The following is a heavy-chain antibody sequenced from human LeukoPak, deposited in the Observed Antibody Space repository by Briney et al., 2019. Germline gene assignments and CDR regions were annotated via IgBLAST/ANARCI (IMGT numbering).Heavy chain of an antibody. V-gene: IGHV1-69*01. CDR3: ARGGRYCSSTSCYFPWAFDY. J-gene: IGHJ4*02. D-gene: IGHD2-2*01. Sequence: SVKVSCKASGGTISSYAISWVRQAPGQGLEWMGGIIPIFGTANYAQKFQGRVTITADESTSTAYMELSSLRSEDTAVYYCARGGRYCSSTSCYFPWAFDYWGQGTLVTVSS. CDR2: IIPIFGTA. CDR1: GGTISSYA.